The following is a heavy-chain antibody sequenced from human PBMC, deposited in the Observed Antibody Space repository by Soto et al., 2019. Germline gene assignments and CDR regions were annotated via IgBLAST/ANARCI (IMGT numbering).Heavy chain of an antibody. V-gene: IGHV3-74*01. J-gene: IGHJ4*02. D-gene: IGHD3-16*01. CDR3: ARVGVGHYEFDY. CDR1: GFTFSSYW. CDR2: IKTDGGST. Sequence: EVQLVESGGALVQPGGSLRLSCAASGFTFSSYWMHWVRQVPGEGLVWVSRIKTDGGSTSYADSVKGRFTISRDNAKNTMYLQMNSLRAEDTAVYYCARVGVGHYEFDYWGQGTLVTVSS.